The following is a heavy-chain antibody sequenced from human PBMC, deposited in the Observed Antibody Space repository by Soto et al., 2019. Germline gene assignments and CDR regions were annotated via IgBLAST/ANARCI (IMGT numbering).Heavy chain of an antibody. V-gene: IGHV4-31*03. D-gene: IGHD2-8*01. CDR2: IYYSGST. CDR1: GGSISSGGYY. Sequence: QVQLQESGPGLVKPSQTLSLTCTVSGGSISSGGYYWSWIRQHPGKGLEGIGYIYYSGSTYYNPSLKSRVTISVDKPKNQFSLTLSSATAADTAVYYCARGPPECIFDYWGQGTLVTVSS. J-gene: IGHJ4*02. CDR3: ARGPPECIFDY.